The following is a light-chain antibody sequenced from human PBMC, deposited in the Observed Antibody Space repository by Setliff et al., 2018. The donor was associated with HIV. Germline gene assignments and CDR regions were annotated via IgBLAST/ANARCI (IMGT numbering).Light chain of an antibody. CDR1: SSDVGGYNR. J-gene: IGLJ1*01. CDR3: SSYTSSSTPYV. V-gene: IGLV2-18*02. CDR2: DVS. Sequence: QSALTQPPSVSGSPGQSVTISCTGTSSDVGGYNRVSWYQQPPGTAPKLMIYDVSSRPSGVPDRFSGSKSGYTASLTISGLQVEDEADYYCSSYTSSSTPYVFGTGTKVTV.